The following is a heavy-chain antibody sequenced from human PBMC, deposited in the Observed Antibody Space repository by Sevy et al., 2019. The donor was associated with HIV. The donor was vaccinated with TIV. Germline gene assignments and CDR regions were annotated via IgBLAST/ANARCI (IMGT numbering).Heavy chain of an antibody. CDR2: INWNGGST. CDR1: TLIFDDYG. J-gene: IGHJ4*02. V-gene: IGHV3-20*04. Sequence: GGSLRLSCAASTLIFDDYGMSWVRQAPGKGLEWVSGINWNGGSTGYADSVKGRFTISRDNAKNSLYLQMNSLRAEDTALYYCARHLGEGSGSYRLGYWGQGTLVSVSS. D-gene: IGHD6-25*01. CDR3: ARHLGEGSGSYRLGY.